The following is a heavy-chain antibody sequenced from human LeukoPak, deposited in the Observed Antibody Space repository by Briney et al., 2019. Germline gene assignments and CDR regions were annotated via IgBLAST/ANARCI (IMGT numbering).Heavy chain of an antibody. CDR1: GFTFSDYY. J-gene: IGHJ4*02. V-gene: IGHV3-11*04. CDR2: ISSSGSTI. Sequence: GGSLRLSCAASGFTFSDYYMTWIRQAPGKGLEWVSYISSSGSTIYYADSVKGRFTISRDNAKNSLYLQMNSLRAENTAVYYCARVAEAAAFDYWGQGTLVTVSS. D-gene: IGHD6-13*01. CDR3: ARVAEAAAFDY.